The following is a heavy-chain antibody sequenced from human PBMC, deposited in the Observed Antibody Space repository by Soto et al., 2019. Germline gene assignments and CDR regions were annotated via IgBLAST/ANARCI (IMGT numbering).Heavy chain of an antibody. Sequence: ASVKVSCKASGYTFTSYAMHWVRQAPGQRLEWMGWINAGNGNTKYSQKFQGRVTITRDTSASTAYMELSSLRSEDTAVYYGAGDRGSSGWAPGDYYFMDVWGKGTTVTVSS. CDR2: INAGNGNT. V-gene: IGHV1-3*01. CDR3: AGDRGSSGWAPGDYYFMDV. CDR1: GYTFTSYA. D-gene: IGHD6-19*01. J-gene: IGHJ6*03.